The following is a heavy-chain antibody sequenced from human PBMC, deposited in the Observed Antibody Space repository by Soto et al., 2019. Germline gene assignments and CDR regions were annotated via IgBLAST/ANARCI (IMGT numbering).Heavy chain of an antibody. J-gene: IGHJ4*02. CDR1: GASISSCDYF. D-gene: IGHD5-18*01. V-gene: IGHV4-30-4*01. CDR3: AREKGYISGPKNFDY. CDR2: IYDSGSS. Sequence: ASETLSLTCTVSGASISSCDYFWSWIRQSPGKGLEWIGYIYDSGSSYYNPSLKSRVTMSLDTSKNQFSLKLSSVTAADTAVYYCAREKGYISGPKNFDYWGQGTLVTVSS.